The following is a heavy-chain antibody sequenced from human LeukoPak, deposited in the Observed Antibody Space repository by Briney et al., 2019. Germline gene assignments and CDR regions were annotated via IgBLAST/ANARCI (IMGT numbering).Heavy chain of an antibody. V-gene: IGHV3-7*03. J-gene: IGHJ2*01. D-gene: IGHD6-13*01. CDR3: AKDIGTGGTGWYFDL. Sequence: PSETLSLTCSVSRDSIRSYYWSWVRQAPGKGLEWVANIKQDGSEKYYVDSVKGRFTISRDNAKNSLYLQMSSLRAEDTALYYCAKDIGTGGTGWYFDLWGRGTLVTVSS. CDR2: IKQDGSEK. CDR1: RDSIRSYY.